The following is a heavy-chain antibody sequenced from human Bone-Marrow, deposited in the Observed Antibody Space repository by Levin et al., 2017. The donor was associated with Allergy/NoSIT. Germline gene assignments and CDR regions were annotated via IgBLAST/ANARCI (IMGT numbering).Heavy chain of an antibody. Sequence: SGESLKISCAASGFPFSSYAMHWVRQAPGKGLEWVAVISYDGSSEYYADSVKGRFTISRDNSKNTLYLQMNSLRAEDTALFYCARDRAVATLFNAFDIWGQGTMVTVSS. V-gene: IGHV3-30-3*01. CDR1: GFPFSSYA. D-gene: IGHD6-19*01. CDR2: ISYDGSSE. J-gene: IGHJ3*02. CDR3: ARDRAVATLFNAFDI.